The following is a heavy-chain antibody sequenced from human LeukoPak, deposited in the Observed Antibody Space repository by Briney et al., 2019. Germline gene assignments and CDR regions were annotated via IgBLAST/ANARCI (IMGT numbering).Heavy chain of an antibody. CDR1: GFTFDNYA. Sequence: GGSLRLFCAASGFTFDNYAMHWVRQAPGKGLELVSVIAWNSGNTGFADSVKGRFTISIDNAENSLYLQMNSLTPEDTAFYFCAKDMNSYGSGSSYNPWGPFDSWGQGTLVTVSS. CDR2: IAWNSGNT. D-gene: IGHD3-10*01. V-gene: IGHV3-9*01. J-gene: IGHJ4*02. CDR3: AKDMNSYGSGSSYNPWGPFDS.